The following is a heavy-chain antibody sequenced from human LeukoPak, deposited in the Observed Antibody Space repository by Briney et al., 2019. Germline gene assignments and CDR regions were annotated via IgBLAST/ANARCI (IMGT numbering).Heavy chain of an antibody. CDR3: ARGKAQGLFAKYYFDY. Sequence: GGSLRLSCAASGFTFSSYSMNWVRQAPGKGLEWDSYISSSSSTIYYADSVKGRFTISRDNAKNSLYLQMNSLRAEDTAVYYCARGKAQGLFAKYYFDYWGQGTLVTVSS. J-gene: IGHJ4*02. CDR2: ISSSSSTI. CDR1: GFTFSSYS. V-gene: IGHV3-48*01.